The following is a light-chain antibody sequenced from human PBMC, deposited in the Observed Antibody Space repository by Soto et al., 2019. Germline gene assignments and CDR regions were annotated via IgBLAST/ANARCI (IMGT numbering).Light chain of an antibody. J-gene: IGKJ4*01. Sequence: DIQMTQSPSSLSASVGDRVTITCRASQSINSYLNWYQQKPGKAPQLLIYTASSLQSGVPSRFSGTGSGTDFTLTISSLQPEDIATYYCQQSYTTPLTFGGGTNVEIK. V-gene: IGKV1-39*01. CDR1: QSINSY. CDR2: TAS. CDR3: QQSYTTPLT.